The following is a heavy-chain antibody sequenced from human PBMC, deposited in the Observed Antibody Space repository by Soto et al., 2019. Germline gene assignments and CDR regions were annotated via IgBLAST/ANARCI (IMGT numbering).Heavy chain of an antibody. J-gene: IGHJ4*02. V-gene: IGHV1-2*02. Sequence: GASVKVSCKASGYTFTGYYMHCVRQAPGQVLEWMGWINPNSGGTNYAQKFQGRVTMTRDTSISTAYMELSRLRSDDTAVYYCARVNVVVVAATREYYFDYWGQGTLVTVSS. CDR2: INPNSGGT. D-gene: IGHD2-15*01. CDR3: ARVNVVVVAATREYYFDY. CDR1: GYTFTGYY.